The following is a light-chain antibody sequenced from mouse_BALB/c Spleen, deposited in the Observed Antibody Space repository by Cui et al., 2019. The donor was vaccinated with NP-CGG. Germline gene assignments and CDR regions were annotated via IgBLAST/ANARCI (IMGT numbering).Light chain of an antibody. CDR3: ALWYSNHWV. CDR2: GTN. J-gene: IGLJ1*01. Sequence: AVVPQDSDLPTSPGETVTLTCRSSTGAVTTSNYANWVQEKPDHLFTGLIGGTNNRAPGVPARFSGSLIGDKAALTITGAQTEDEAIYFCALWYSNHWVFGGGTKLTVL. V-gene: IGLV1*01. CDR1: TGAVTTSNY.